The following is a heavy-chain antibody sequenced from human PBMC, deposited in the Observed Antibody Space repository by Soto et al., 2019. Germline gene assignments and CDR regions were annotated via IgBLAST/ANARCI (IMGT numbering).Heavy chain of an antibody. CDR2: FYWDDDK. V-gene: IGHV2-5*02. CDR1: GFSLSTSGVG. Sequence: QITLKESGPTLVKPTQTLTLTCTFSGFSLSTSGVGVGWIRQPPGKALEWLALFYWDDDKRYSPSLKSRLTITKDTSKNQVVLTMTNMDPVDTATYYCAHGSSGYYYFDYWGQGTLVTVSS. J-gene: IGHJ4*02. CDR3: AHGSSGYYYFDY. D-gene: IGHD3-22*01.